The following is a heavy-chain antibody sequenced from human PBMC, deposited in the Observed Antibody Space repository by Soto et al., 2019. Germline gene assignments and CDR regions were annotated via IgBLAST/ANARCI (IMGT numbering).Heavy chain of an antibody. V-gene: IGHV2-5*01. CDR1: GFSLRTSGVC. J-gene: IGHJ4*02. D-gene: IGHD4-17*01. CDR2: IYWSDDR. CDR3: AHSLAASNYVDDRPINSFDY. Sequence: QITLKESGPTLVKPTQTLTLTCTCSGFSLRTSGVCVCWIRQPPRNALEWISLIYWSDDRRYSPSLESRLTITKDTSKNPVVRTVTDMDPMDTATYYCAHSLAASNYVDDRPINSFDYWGQGTLVTVSS.